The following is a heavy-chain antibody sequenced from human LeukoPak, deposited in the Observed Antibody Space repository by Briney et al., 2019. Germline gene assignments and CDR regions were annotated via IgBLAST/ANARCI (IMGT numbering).Heavy chain of an antibody. CDR3: AREVGGHSYGTRNPFDY. Sequence: GASVKVSCKASGYTFTSYDINWVRQAAGQGLEWMGWMNPNSGNTGYAQKFQGSVTMTRNTSISTAYMELSSPRSEATAVYYCAREVGGHSYGTRNPFDYWGQGTLVTVSS. D-gene: IGHD5-18*01. V-gene: IGHV1-8*01. J-gene: IGHJ4*02. CDR1: GYTFTSYD. CDR2: MNPNSGNT.